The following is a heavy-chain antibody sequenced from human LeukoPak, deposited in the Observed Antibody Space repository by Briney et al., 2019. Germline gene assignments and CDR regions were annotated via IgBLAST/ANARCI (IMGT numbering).Heavy chain of an antibody. D-gene: IGHD2-2*01. CDR3: ARIPAVNGRFWFDP. V-gene: IGHV3-7*01. CDR2: IRGDGSVK. J-gene: IGHJ5*02. Sequence: QTGGSLRLSCAASGFTFSMSWMSWIRQAPGKGLEWVANIRGDGSVKYYVDSVKGRFTISRDDAENSLYLQMNSLRAEDTAVYYCARIPAVNGRFWFDPWGQGTLVTVSS. CDR1: GFTFSMSW.